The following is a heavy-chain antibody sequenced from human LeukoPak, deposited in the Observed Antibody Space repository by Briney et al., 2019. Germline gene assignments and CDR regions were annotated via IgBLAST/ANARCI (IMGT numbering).Heavy chain of an antibody. V-gene: IGHV4-59*01. J-gene: IGHJ4*02. Sequence: SETLSLTCTVSGGSISSYYWNWIRQPPGKGLEWIGYIYYSGNTNYNPSLKSRVTISVDTSKNQFSLNLRSVTAADTAVYYCAGDSYGFDYWGQGILVTVSS. D-gene: IGHD1-26*01. CDR2: IYYSGNT. CDR3: AGDSYGFDY. CDR1: GGSISSYY.